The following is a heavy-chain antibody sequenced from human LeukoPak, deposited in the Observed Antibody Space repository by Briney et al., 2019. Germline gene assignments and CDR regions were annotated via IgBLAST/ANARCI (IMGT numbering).Heavy chain of an antibody. D-gene: IGHD3-10*01. J-gene: IGHJ5*02. CDR1: GYTFTSYD. CDR2: MNPNSGNT. V-gene: IGHV1-8*01. Sequence: ASVKVSCKASGYTFTSYDINWVRQATGQGLEWMGWMNPNSGNTGYAQKFQGRVTMTRNTSISTAYMELSSLRSEDTAVYYCARYGVTMVRGAIITNWFDPWGQGTLVTVSS. CDR3: ARYGVTMVRGAIITNWFDP.